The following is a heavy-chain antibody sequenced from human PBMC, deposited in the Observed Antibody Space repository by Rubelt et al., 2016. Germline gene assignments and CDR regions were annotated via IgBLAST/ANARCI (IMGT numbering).Heavy chain of an antibody. J-gene: IGHJ4*02. V-gene: IGHV1-18*01. CDR1: GYTFTTYG. D-gene: IGHD3-22*01. Sequence: QVHLVQSAIEVKKPGASVKISCKTSGYTFTTYGIIWVRRAPGQGLEWMGWINTYNDKTNYPQKFQGRVSMTTDSSTNTAYMELRSRGSDDTAVYYCARGYFDSTGDFDYWGQGTLVTVSS. CDR2: INTYNDKT. CDR3: ARGYFDSTGDFDY.